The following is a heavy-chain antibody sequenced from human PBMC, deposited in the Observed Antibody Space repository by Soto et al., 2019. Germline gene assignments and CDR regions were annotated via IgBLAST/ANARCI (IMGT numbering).Heavy chain of an antibody. Sequence: GGSLRLSCAASGFTVSSNYMSWVRQAPGKGLEWVSVIYSGGSTYYADSVKGRFTISRDNSKNTLYLQMNSLRAEDTAVYYCAREDLVGDTTYFEYWGQGTLVTVSS. J-gene: IGHJ4*02. CDR2: IYSGGST. CDR3: AREDLVGDTTYFEY. CDR1: GFTVSSNY. V-gene: IGHV3-66*01. D-gene: IGHD1-26*01.